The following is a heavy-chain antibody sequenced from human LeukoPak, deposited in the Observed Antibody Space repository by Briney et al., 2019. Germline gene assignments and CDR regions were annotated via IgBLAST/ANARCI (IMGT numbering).Heavy chain of an antibody. Sequence: LETLSLTCTVSGGSISTSSHYWGWIRQPPGKGLEWIGSGYYSGSTHYSPSLKSRVTISVDTSKNQFSLNLSSMTAADTAVYYCARRTGTAGGNHFDYWGQGTLVTVSS. CDR2: GYYSGST. D-gene: IGHD1/OR15-1a*01. CDR1: GGSISTSSHY. CDR3: ARRTGTAGGNHFDY. J-gene: IGHJ4*02. V-gene: IGHV4-39*01.